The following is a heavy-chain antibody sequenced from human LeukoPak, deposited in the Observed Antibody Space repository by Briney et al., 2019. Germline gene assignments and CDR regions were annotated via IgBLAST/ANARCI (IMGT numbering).Heavy chain of an antibody. CDR2: ITVSVGST. CDR3: AKDYLNYYDSSAFDI. V-gene: IGHV3-23*01. D-gene: IGHD3-22*01. Sequence: GGSLRLSCAASVFTPSSYAMSWVREAPGKGLERVSAITVSVGSTYYADSVKGRFTISRDNSKNTLYLQMNSLRAEDTAVYYCAKDYLNYYDSSAFDIWGQGTMVTVSS. CDR1: VFTPSSYA. J-gene: IGHJ3*02.